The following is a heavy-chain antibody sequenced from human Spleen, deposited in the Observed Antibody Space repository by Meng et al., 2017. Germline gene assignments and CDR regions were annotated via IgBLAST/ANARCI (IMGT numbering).Heavy chain of an antibody. CDR3: ARRISTYYYDRSGDH. CDR1: GITFSSYE. CDR2: ICSGGTTM. V-gene: IGHV3-48*03. J-gene: IGHJ4*02. Sequence: GESLKISCADSGITFSSYEMNWVRQAPGKGLEWVSYICSGGTTMEYADSVKGRFSISRDNAKNSLYLQMNSLRDEDTAVYYCARRISTYYYDRSGDHWGQGTLVTVSS. D-gene: IGHD3-22*01.